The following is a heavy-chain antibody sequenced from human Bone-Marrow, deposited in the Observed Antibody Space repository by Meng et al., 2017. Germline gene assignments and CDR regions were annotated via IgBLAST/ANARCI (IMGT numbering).Heavy chain of an antibody. CDR2: IWYDGSNK. Sequence: GESLKISCAASGFTFSSYGMHWVRQAPGKGLEWVAVIWYDGSNKYYADSVKGRFTISRDNSKNTLYLQMNSLRAEDTAVYYCARDQSAYGPLAFCGGDCYPDYWGQGTLVTVSS. J-gene: IGHJ4*02. CDR1: GFTFSSYG. CDR3: ARDQSAYGPLAFCGGDCYPDY. V-gene: IGHV3-33*01. D-gene: IGHD2-21*02.